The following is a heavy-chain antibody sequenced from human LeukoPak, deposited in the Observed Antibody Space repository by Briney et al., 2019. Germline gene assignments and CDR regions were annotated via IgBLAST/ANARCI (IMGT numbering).Heavy chain of an antibody. D-gene: IGHD2-2*01. V-gene: IGHV3-23*01. CDR3: AKDIVVVPAPVGYFDL. J-gene: IGHJ2*01. CDR2: ISGSGGST. CDR1: GFTFNHAW. Sequence: GGSLRLSCAASGFTFNHAWMNWVRQAPGKGLEWVSGISGSGGSTYYADSVKGRFTISRDNSKNTEYLQMNSLRAEETAVYYCAKDIVVVPAPVGYFDLWGRGTLVTVSS.